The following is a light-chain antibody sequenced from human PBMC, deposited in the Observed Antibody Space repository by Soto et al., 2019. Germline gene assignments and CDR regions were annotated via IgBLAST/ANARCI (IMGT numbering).Light chain of an antibody. J-gene: IGKJ1*01. CDR2: DAS. V-gene: IGKV1-5*01. CDR3: QQYNSYST. Sequence: DIQLTQSPPTLSASVVDRFTITFRASQPISSWLAWYHQKPGKAPNLLIFDASNLESGVPSRFSGSGSGTEFTLTISSLQPDDFATYYCQQYNSYSTFGQGTKVDIK. CDR1: QPISSW.